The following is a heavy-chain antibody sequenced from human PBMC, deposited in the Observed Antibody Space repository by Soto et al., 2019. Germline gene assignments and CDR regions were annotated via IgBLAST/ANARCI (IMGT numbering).Heavy chain of an antibody. J-gene: IGHJ4*02. Sequence: PGESLKISCKGSGYNFAGYWIAWVRQMPGKGLELMGIIYPSDSDTRYRPSFQGQVTISADKSISSAYLQWSSLRASDTAMYYCARGGVSTRTFDSWGQGTPVTVYS. V-gene: IGHV5-51*01. D-gene: IGHD3-3*01. CDR1: GYNFAGYW. CDR3: ARGGVSTRTFDS. CDR2: IYPSDSDT.